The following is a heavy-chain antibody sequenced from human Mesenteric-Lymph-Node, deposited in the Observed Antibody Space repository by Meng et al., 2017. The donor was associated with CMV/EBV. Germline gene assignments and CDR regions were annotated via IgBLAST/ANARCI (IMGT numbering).Heavy chain of an antibody. CDR3: ASPLNSIAARPGYYYGMDV. J-gene: IGHJ6*02. V-gene: IGHV4-39*01. CDR1: GGSITSYY. Sequence: GSLRLSCTVSGGSITSYYWTWIRLPPGKGLEWIGSIYYSGSTYYNPSLKSRVTISVDTSKNQFSLKLSSVTAADTAVYYCASPLNSIAARPGYYYGMDVWGQGTTVTVSS. CDR2: IYYSGST. D-gene: IGHD6-6*01.